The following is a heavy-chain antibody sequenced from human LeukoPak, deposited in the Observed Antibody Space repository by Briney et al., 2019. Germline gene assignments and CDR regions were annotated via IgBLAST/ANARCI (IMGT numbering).Heavy chain of an antibody. Sequence: KPGGSLRLSCAASGFTFSSYSMNWVRQAPGKGLEWVSSISSSSSYIYYADSVKGRFTISRDNAKNSLYLQMNSLRAEDTAVYYCARVRGYSYGHYEHVDYWGQGTLVTASS. CDR1: GFTFSSYS. CDR3: ARVRGYSYGHYEHVDY. V-gene: IGHV3-21*01. J-gene: IGHJ4*02. D-gene: IGHD5-18*01. CDR2: ISSSSSYI.